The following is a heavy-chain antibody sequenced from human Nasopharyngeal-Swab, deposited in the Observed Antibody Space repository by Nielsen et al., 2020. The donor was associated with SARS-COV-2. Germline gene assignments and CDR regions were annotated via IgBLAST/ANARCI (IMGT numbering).Heavy chain of an antibody. D-gene: IGHD3-3*01. V-gene: IGHV3-7*01. Sequence: VRQAPGKGLEWVANIKQDGSEKYYVDSVKGRFTISRDNAKNSLYLQMNSLRAEDTAVCYCARGWSGYYTAFWFDPWGQGTLVTVSS. CDR2: IKQDGSEK. J-gene: IGHJ5*02. CDR3: ARGWSGYYTAFWFDP.